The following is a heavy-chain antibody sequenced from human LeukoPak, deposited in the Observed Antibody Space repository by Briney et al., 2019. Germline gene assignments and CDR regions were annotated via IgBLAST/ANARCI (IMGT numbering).Heavy chain of an antibody. CDR1: GCSISSYY. V-gene: IGHV4-59*08. CDR2: THYSGST. D-gene: IGHD6-13*01. J-gene: IGHJ4*02. CDR3: ARGAAGTVPFDY. Sequence: SETLSLTCAVSGCSISSYYWSWIREPPGKGLEWIGYTHYSGSTDYNPSLKTRVTISVDTSKNQFSLKLSSVTAADTAVYYCARGAAGTVPFDYWGQGTLVTVSS.